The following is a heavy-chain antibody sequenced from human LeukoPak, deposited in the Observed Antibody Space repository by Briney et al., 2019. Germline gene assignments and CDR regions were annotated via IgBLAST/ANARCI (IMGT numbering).Heavy chain of an antibody. Sequence: GGSLRLSCAASGFTFVTYAMSWVRQAPGKGLEWVGGISISSVDSYYADSVKGRFSISRDDSKNTLYLQMDRLTDEDTAVYYCAKDRELLFAHCWFDLWGQGTMVTVSS. J-gene: IGHJ5*02. V-gene: IGHV3-23*01. CDR1: GFTFVTYA. D-gene: IGHD3-10*01. CDR2: ISISSVDS. CDR3: AKDRELLFAHCWFDL.